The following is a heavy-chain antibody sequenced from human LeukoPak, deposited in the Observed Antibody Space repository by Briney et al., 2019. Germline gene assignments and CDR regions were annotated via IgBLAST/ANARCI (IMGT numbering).Heavy chain of an antibody. D-gene: IGHD2-15*01. Sequence: GASLKISCKGSGYSFTSYWIGWVRQMPGKGLEWMGIFYPGDSDNRYSPYFQVHVTISADKNISTAYLQWSSVNDTAAAIYYCARSHEGVGAFDICGQGTMVTVSS. CDR2: FYPGDSDN. J-gene: IGHJ3*02. V-gene: IGHV5-51*01. CDR3: ARSHEGVGAFDI. CDR1: GYSFTSYW.